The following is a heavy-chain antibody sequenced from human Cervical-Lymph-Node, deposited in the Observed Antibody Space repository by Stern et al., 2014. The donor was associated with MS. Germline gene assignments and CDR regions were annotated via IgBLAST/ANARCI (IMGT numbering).Heavy chain of an antibody. D-gene: IGHD3-10*01. J-gene: IGHJ4*02. CDR3: ARAASTTSSYNF. Sequence: MQLVESGAEVKKPGSSVKVSCQASGGSFINNVISWVRQAPGQGLEWMGGTIPIFGTALYAQKFRGRVTITADESTSTAYMELSSLRSDDTAVYFCARAASTTSSYNFWGPGTLVTVSS. CDR1: GGSFINNV. V-gene: IGHV1-69*01. CDR2: TIPIFGTA.